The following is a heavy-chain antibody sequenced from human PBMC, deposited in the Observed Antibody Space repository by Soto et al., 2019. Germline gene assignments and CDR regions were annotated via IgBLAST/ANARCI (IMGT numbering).Heavy chain of an antibody. Sequence: GGSLRLSCAASGFTFSSYGMHWVRQAPGKGLEWVAVIWYDGSNKYYADSVKGRFTISRDNAKNSLYLQMNSLRADDTAIYYCTRVLLGGYYGSDFDFWGQGTQVTVSS. CDR2: IWYDGSNK. CDR1: GFTFSSYG. J-gene: IGHJ4*02. V-gene: IGHV3-33*01. CDR3: TRVLLGGYYGSDFDF. D-gene: IGHD1-26*01.